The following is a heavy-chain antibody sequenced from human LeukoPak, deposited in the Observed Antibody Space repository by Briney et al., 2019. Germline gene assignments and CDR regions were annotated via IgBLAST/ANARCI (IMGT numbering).Heavy chain of an antibody. V-gene: IGHV3-33*08. CDR3: ARVMFYGRIGALDY. CDR2: IWYDGSNK. D-gene: IGHD3/OR15-3a*01. Sequence: PGGSLRLSCAASGFTFSSYGMHWARQAPGKGLEWVAVIWYDGSNKYYADSVKGRFTISRDNSKNTLYLQMNSLRAEDTAVYYCARVMFYGRIGALDYWGQGTLVTVSS. CDR1: GFTFSSYG. J-gene: IGHJ4*02.